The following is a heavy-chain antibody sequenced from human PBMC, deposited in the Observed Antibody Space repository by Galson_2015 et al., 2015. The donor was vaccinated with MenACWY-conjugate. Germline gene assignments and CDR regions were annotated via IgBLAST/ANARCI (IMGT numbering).Heavy chain of an antibody. CDR1: GFTFSGYW. V-gene: IGHV3-7*03. J-gene: IGHJ5*02. D-gene: IGHD6-13*01. CDR3: ARIGKESSWYNWFDP. CDR2: IEQDGSEK. Sequence: SLRLCFAASGFTFSGYWRTWVRQAPGRGLEGVAKIEQDGSEKYYVDSVKGRFAISRDNAKNSLSLQMDSLRAEDTAVYYCARIGKESSWYNWFDPWGQGTLVTVSS.